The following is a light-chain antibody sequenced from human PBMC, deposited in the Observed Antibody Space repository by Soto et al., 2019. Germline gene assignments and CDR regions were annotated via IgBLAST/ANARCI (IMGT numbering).Light chain of an antibody. Sequence: DIQMTQSPSTLSASVGDRVTITCRASQSISSWLAWYQQKPGKAPKLLIYKASSLESGVPSRFSGSGSGTEFTLTISSLQPDDFATYYCQQYNSKETFGQGTKWIS. V-gene: IGKV1-5*03. J-gene: IGKJ1*01. CDR3: QQYNSKET. CDR1: QSISSW. CDR2: KAS.